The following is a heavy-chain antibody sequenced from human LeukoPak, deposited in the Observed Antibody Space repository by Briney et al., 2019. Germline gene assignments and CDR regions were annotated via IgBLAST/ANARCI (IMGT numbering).Heavy chain of an antibody. CDR3: AREAGDYYFDY. Sequence: PGGSLRLSCAASGFTFSSYAMHWVRQAPGKGLEWVAVISYDGSNKYYADSVKGRFTISRDNSKNTLYLQMNSLRAEDTAVYYCAREAGDYYFDYWGQGTLVTVSS. CDR1: GFTFSSYA. CDR2: ISYDGSNK. D-gene: IGHD3-16*01. J-gene: IGHJ4*02. V-gene: IGHV3-30-3*01.